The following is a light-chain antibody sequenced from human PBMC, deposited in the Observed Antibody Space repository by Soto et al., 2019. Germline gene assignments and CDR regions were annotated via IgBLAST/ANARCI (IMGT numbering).Light chain of an antibody. CDR1: QSLSSSY. J-gene: IGKJ5*01. V-gene: IGKV3-20*01. CDR3: HQYGSSPGIT. Sequence: EIVLTQSPGTLSLSPGERATLSCRASQSLSSSYLAWYQQKPGQAPRLLIYSSSSSVTGIPDRFSVSGSGTDFTLTISILEPEDFALYFCHQYGSSPGITFGQGTRLEIK. CDR2: SSS.